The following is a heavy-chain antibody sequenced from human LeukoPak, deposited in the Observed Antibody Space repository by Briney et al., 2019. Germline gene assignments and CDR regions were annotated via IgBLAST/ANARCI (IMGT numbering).Heavy chain of an antibody. D-gene: IGHD3-3*01. V-gene: IGHV1-2*02. J-gene: IGHJ4*02. CDR3: ARGVPQSGYDADY. CDR2: INSNSGGT. CDR1: GYTFTGYY. Sequence: GASVKVSCKASGYTFTGYYMHWVRQAPGQGLEWMGWINSNSGGTKYAQQFQGRVTMTRDTSFSTVYMELSRLVSDDTAVYYCARGVPQSGYDADYWGQGTLVTVSS.